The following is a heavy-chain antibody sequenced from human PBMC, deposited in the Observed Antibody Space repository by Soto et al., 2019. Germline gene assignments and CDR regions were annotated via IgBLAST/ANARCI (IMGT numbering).Heavy chain of an antibody. Sequence: GESLKISCKGSGYSFTSYWIGWVRQMPWKGLEWMGIIYPGDSDTRYSPSFQGQVTISADKSISTAYLQWSSLKASDTAMYYCARTLTRGSSGLGPDYWGQGTLVTVSS. CDR2: IYPGDSDT. V-gene: IGHV5-51*01. D-gene: IGHD3-22*01. J-gene: IGHJ4*02. CDR1: GYSFTSYW. CDR3: ARTLTRGSSGLGPDY.